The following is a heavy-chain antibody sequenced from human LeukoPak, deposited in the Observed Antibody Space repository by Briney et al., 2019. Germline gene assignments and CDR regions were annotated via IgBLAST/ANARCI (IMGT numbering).Heavy chain of an antibody. CDR2: IYPGDSDT. CDR1: GYSFTSYW. J-gene: IGHJ3*02. Sequence: GESREISCKGSGYSFTSYWIGWVRQMPGKGLEWMGIIYPGDSDTRYSPSFQGQVTISADKSISTAYLQWSSLKASDTAMYYCARLFGYYGSGSHLPGAFDIWGQGRTVSVYS. CDR3: ARLFGYYGSGSHLPGAFDI. D-gene: IGHD3-10*01. V-gene: IGHV5-51*01.